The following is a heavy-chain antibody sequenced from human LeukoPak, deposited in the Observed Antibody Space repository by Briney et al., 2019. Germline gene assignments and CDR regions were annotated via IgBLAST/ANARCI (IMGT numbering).Heavy chain of an antibody. CDR1: GGSFSGYY. V-gene: IGHV4-34*01. Sequence: SETLCLTCAVYGGSFSGYYWSWIRQPPGKGLEWIGEINHSGSTNYNPSLKSRVTISVDTSKNQFSLKLSSVTAADTAVYYCARVPLGILRHPANAFDIWGQGTMVTVSS. D-gene: IGHD4-17*01. J-gene: IGHJ3*02. CDR3: ARVPLGILRHPANAFDI. CDR2: INHSGST.